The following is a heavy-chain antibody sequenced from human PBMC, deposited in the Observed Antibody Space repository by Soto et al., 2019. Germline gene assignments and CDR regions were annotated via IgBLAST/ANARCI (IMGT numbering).Heavy chain of an antibody. CDR2: VSPPFRTS. V-gene: IGHV1-69*01. CDR1: GVSFNNNG. Sequence: QVQLVQSGAEVKKPGSSVKMSCKTSGVSFNNNGIGWVRQAPGHGLEWMGGVSPPFRTSNYARKFKGRISITADASTGTVNMELSSLTSEDTAQYYCARVLYYGSGSYSPYGMDVWGQGTTVTVSS. D-gene: IGHD3-10*01. J-gene: IGHJ6*02. CDR3: ARVLYYGSGSYSPYGMDV.